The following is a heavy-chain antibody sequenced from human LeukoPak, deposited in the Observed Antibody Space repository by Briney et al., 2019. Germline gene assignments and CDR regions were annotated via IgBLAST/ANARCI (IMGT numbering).Heavy chain of an antibody. V-gene: IGHV4-34*01. CDR1: GGSFSGYY. D-gene: IGHD1-1*01. CDR2: INHSGST. CDR3: ARGRNSTTGTTHFDY. J-gene: IGHJ4*02. Sequence: PSETLSLTCAVYGGSFSGYYWSWIRQPPGKGLEWIGEINHSGSTNYNPSLKSRVTISVDTSKNQFSLKLSSVAAADTAVYYCARGRNSTTGTTHFDYWGQGTLVTVSS.